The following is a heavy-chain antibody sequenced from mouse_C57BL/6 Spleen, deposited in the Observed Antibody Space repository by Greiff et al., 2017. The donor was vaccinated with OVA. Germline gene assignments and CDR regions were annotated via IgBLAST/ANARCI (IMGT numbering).Heavy chain of an antibody. Sequence: VKLQESGAELVRPGASVTLSCKASGYTFTDYEMHWVKQTPVHGLEWIGAIDPETGGTAYNQKFKGKAILTADKSSSTAYMELRSLTSEDSAVYYCTRDTYGSSYDGYFDVWGTGTTVTVSS. V-gene: IGHV1-15*01. J-gene: IGHJ1*03. CDR3: TRDTYGSSYDGYFDV. D-gene: IGHD1-1*01. CDR2: IDPETGGT. CDR1: GYTFTDYE.